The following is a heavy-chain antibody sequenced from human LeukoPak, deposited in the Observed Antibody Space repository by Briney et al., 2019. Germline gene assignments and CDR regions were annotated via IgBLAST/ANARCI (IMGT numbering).Heavy chain of an antibody. D-gene: IGHD1-14*01. CDR2: INHSGST. J-gene: IGHJ4*02. Sequence: SETLSFTCAVYGGSFSGYYWSWIRQPPGKGLEWIGEINHSGSTNYNPSLKSRVTISVDTSKNQFSLKLSSVTAADTAVYYCARGQSSYRGYFDYWGQGTLVTVSS. CDR1: GGSFSGYY. CDR3: ARGQSSYRGYFDY. V-gene: IGHV4-34*01.